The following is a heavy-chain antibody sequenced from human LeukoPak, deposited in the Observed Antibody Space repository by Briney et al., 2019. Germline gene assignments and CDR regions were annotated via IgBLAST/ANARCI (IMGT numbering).Heavy chain of an antibody. CDR3: ARDTGDYDSSGRRYFDL. Sequence: SETLSLTCTVSGGSISSGDYYWSWIRQPPGKGLEWIGYIYYSGSTYYNPSLKSRVTISVDTSKNQFSLKLSSVTAADAAVYYCARDTGDYDSSGRRYFDLWGRGTLVTVSS. CDR1: GGSISSGDYY. J-gene: IGHJ2*01. CDR2: IYYSGST. D-gene: IGHD3-22*01. V-gene: IGHV4-30-4*08.